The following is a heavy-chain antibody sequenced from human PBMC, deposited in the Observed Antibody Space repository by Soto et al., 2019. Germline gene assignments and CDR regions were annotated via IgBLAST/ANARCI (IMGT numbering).Heavy chain of an antibody. J-gene: IGHJ5*02. Sequence: SETLSLTCAVYGGSFSGYYWSWIREPPGKGLEWIGEINHSGSTNYNPSLKSRVTISVDTSKNQFSLKLSSVTAADTAVYYCARVGVAGTTLNWFDPWGQGTLVTVS. CDR3: ARVGVAGTTLNWFDP. CDR2: INHSGST. V-gene: IGHV4-34*01. CDR1: GGSFSGYY. D-gene: IGHD1-7*01.